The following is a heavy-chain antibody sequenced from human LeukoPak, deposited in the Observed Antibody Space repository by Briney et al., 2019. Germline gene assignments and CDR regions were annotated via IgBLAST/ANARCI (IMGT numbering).Heavy chain of an antibody. CDR3: ATYRQVLLPFES. D-gene: IGHD2-8*02. J-gene: IGHJ4*02. Sequence: GGSLRLSCAASGFTFSTFAMIWVRQPPGKGLEGVSSIFPSGGEIHYADSVRGRFTISRDNSKSTLSLQMNSLRAEDTAIYYCATYRQVLLPFESWGQGTLVTVSS. V-gene: IGHV3-23*01. CDR2: IFPSGGEI. CDR1: GFTFSTFA.